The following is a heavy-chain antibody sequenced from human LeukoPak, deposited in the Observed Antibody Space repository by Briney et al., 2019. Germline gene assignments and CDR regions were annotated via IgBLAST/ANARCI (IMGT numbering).Heavy chain of an antibody. CDR2: INSDGSST. CDR3: AGEGIVVVPAAIPPGFDP. Sequence: GGSLRLSCAASGFTFSSYWLRWVRQAPGKGLVWVSRINSDGSSTSYADSVKGRFTISRDNAKNTLYLQMNSLRAEDTAVYYCAGEGIVVVPAAIPPGFDPWGQGTLVTVSS. J-gene: IGHJ5*02. CDR1: GFTFSSYW. D-gene: IGHD2-2*02. V-gene: IGHV3-74*01.